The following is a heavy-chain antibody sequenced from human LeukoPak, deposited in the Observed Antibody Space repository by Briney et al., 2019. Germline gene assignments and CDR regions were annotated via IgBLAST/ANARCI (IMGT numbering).Heavy chain of an antibody. CDR2: IKHDGSER. CDR3: AAGSGWSSEY. V-gene: IGHV3-7*03. J-gene: IGHJ4*02. CDR1: GFTFSSYA. Sequence: PGGSLRLFCAASGFTFSSYAMHWVRQAPGKGLEWVANIKHDGSERNYMESVKGRFTISRDNGKNSLHLQMNNLRAEDTAVYYCAAGSGWSSEYWGQGTLVTVSS. D-gene: IGHD6-19*01.